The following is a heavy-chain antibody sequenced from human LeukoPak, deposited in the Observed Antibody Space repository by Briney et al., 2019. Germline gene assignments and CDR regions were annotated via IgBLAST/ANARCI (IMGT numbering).Heavy chain of an antibody. CDR2: INPYTGDT. Sequence: ASVKVSCKTSGYAFINYSIHWVRQAPGLGLQCVGWINPYTGDTTYAQEFQGRVTMTRDTSISTAYMELSRLRSDDTAVYFCVSGSSSDYWGQGTLVTVSS. D-gene: IGHD1-26*01. CDR1: GYAFINYS. J-gene: IGHJ4*02. CDR3: VSGSSSDY. V-gene: IGHV1-2*02.